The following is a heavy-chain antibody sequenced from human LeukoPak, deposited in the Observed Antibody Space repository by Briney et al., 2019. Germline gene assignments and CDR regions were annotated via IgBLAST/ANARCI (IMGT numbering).Heavy chain of an antibody. Sequence: SETLSLTCAVSGYSISSGYYWGWIRQPPGKGLEWIGSIHHSGSTYYNPSLKSRVTISVDTSKNQFSLKLSSVAAADTAVYYCARGKRWLHPGDAFDIWGQGTMVTVSS. CDR1: GYSISSGYY. CDR3: ARGKRWLHPGDAFDI. V-gene: IGHV4-38-2*01. D-gene: IGHD5-24*01. CDR2: IHHSGST. J-gene: IGHJ3*02.